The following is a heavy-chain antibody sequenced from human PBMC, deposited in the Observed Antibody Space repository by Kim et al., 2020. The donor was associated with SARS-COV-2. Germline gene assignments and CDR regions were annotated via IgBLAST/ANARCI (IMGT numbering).Heavy chain of an antibody. CDR2: IYYSGST. CDR3: ARHLAIGTVVPAAYYFDY. J-gene: IGHJ4*02. D-gene: IGHD2-2*01. V-gene: IGHV4-39*01. Sequence: SETLSLTCTVSGGSISSSSYYWGWIRQPPGKGLEWIGSIYYSGSTYYNPSLKSRVTISVDTSKNQFSLKLSSVTAADTAVYYCARHLAIGTVVPAAYYFDYWGQGTLVTVSS. CDR1: GGSISSSSYY.